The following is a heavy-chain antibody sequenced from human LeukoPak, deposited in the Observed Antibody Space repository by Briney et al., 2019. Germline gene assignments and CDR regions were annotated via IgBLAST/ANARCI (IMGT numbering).Heavy chain of an antibody. J-gene: IGHJ4*02. D-gene: IGHD6-13*01. CDR2: IYYSGST. Sequence: PSETLSLTCTVSGGSISSGGYYWSWIRQHPGKGLEWIGYIYYSGSTYYNPSLKSRVTISVDTSKNQFSLKLSSVTAADTAVYYCARYPRTSWWGDYFDYWGQGTLVTVSS. CDR3: ARYPRTSWWGDYFDY. V-gene: IGHV4-31*03. CDR1: GGSISSGGYY.